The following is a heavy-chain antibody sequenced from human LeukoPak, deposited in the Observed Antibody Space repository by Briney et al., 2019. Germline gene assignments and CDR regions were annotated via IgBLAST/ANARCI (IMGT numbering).Heavy chain of an antibody. V-gene: IGHV1-2*02. Sequence: ASVKVSCKASGYTFTGYYMHWVRQAPGQGLEWMGWINPNSGGTNYAQKFQGRVTMTRDTSISTAYMELSRLRSDDTAVYYCASPIVGATTGLDIWGLGTLVTVSS. D-gene: IGHD1-26*01. CDR1: GYTFTGYY. CDR3: ASPIVGATTGLDI. J-gene: IGHJ4*02. CDR2: INPNSGGT.